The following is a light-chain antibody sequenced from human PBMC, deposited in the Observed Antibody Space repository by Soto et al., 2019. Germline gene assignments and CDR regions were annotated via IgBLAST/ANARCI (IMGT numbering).Light chain of an antibody. J-gene: IGKJ2*02. CDR3: QQYNDFPPWT. V-gene: IGKV3-15*01. Sequence: EIVVTQSPATLSVALGERATLSCRASQSVRSNLAWYQQKPGQAPRLLIYGASTRATGVPGRFSGSGSGTEFTLTISSLQSEDFAVYYCQQYNDFPPWTFGQGTKLEIK. CDR2: GAS. CDR1: QSVRSN.